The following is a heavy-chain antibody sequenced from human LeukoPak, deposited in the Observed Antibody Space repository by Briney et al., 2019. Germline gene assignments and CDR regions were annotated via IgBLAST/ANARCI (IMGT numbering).Heavy chain of an antibody. Sequence: ASVKISCKVSGCTFTDSYIHWVQQAPGKGLEWVGLVDPEDGETIYAEKFQGRVTITADTSADTVYMELSSLRSEDTAVYYCATSTEVSRGYYGMDVWGQGTTVSVS. D-gene: IGHD1-14*01. J-gene: IGHJ6*02. V-gene: IGHV1-69-2*01. CDR3: ATSTEVSRGYYGMDV. CDR1: GCTFTDSY. CDR2: VDPEDGET.